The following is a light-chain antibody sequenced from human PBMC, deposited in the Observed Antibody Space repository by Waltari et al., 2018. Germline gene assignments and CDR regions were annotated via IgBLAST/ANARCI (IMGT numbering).Light chain of an antibody. CDR1: QSLLHSNGYNY. J-gene: IGKJ1*01. CDR2: LGS. Sequence: DIVMTQSPLSLPVTPGEPASISCRSSQSLLHSNGYNYLDWYLQKPGQSPQLLFSLGSNRASGVPDRFSGSGSGTDFTLKISRVEAEDVGVYYCMQALQTPWTFGQGTKVEIK. CDR3: MQALQTPWT. V-gene: IGKV2-28*01.